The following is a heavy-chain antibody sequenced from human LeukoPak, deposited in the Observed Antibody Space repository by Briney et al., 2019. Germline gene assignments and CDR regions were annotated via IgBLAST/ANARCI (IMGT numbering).Heavy chain of an antibody. CDR1: VYTFTTYA. J-gene: IGHJ4*02. CDR3: ARSSWVQQPSDY. Sequence: ASVQVSCMASVYTFTTYAMNWVRQAPGQGLEWMGWINTITGHPTYVQGFTGRFVLSLDTSVSTAYLQISSLKTEDTAIYYCARSSWVQQPSDYWGQGTLVTVSS. V-gene: IGHV7-4-1*02. CDR2: INTITGHP. D-gene: IGHD6-13*01.